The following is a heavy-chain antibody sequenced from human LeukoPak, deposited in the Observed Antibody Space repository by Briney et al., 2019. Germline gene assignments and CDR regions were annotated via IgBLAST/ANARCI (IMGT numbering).Heavy chain of an antibody. CDR2: IIPIFGTA. V-gene: IGHV1-69*13. CDR1: GGTFSSYA. J-gene: IGHJ5*02. D-gene: IGHD2-2*02. Sequence: GASVKVSCKASGGTFSSYAISWVRQAPGQGLEWMGGIIPIFGTANYAQKFQGRVTITADESTSTAYMELSSLRSEDTAVYYCARAALGYCSSTSCYTKWMTGTTRLRGFDPWGQGTLVTVSS. CDR3: ARAALGYCSSTSCYTKWMTGTTRLRGFDP.